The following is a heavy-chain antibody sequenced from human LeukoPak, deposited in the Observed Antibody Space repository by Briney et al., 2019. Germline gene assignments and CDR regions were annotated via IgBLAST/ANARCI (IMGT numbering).Heavy chain of an antibody. D-gene: IGHD2-2*01. Sequence: ASVTVSCTASGGTFSSYAISWVRQAPGQGLEWMGWINPNSGGTNYAQKFQGRVTMTRDTSISTAYMELSRLRSDDTAVYYCASRVQQQTIVVVPAASFYMDVWGKGTTVTVSS. CDR1: GGTFSSYA. V-gene: IGHV1-2*02. J-gene: IGHJ6*03. CDR3: ASRVQQQTIVVVPAASFYMDV. CDR2: INPNSGGT.